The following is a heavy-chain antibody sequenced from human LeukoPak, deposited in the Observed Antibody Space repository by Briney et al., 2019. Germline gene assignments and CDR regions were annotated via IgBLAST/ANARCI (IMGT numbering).Heavy chain of an antibody. Sequence: RASVKVSCKASGGTFSSYSISWVRQAPGQGLEWMGGITPIFGTTKHAQKFQGRVTITTDESTSTAYMELGGLTSADTALYYCARAGIASSQRWFDPWGPGTLVTVSS. CDR2: ITPIFGTT. CDR1: GGTFSSYS. J-gene: IGHJ5*02. V-gene: IGHV1-69*05. CDR3: ARAGIASSQRWFDP. D-gene: IGHD6-13*01.